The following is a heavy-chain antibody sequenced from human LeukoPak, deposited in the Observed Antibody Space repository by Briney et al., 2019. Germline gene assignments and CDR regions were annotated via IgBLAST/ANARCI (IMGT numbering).Heavy chain of an antibody. CDR2: IWYDGSNK. Sequence: GGSLRLSCAASGFTFSSYGMHWVRQAPGKGLEWVAVIWYDGSNKYYADSVKGRFTISRDNSKNTLYLQMNSLRAEDTAVYYCARDCGSYYYDSSGYVDYWGQGTLVTVSS. CDR3: ARDCGSYYYDSSGYVDY. CDR1: GFTFSSYG. D-gene: IGHD3-22*01. V-gene: IGHV3-33*01. J-gene: IGHJ4*02.